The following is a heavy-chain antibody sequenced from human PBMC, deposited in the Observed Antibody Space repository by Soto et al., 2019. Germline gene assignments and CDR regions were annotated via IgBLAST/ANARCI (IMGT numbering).Heavy chain of an antibody. CDR1: GGSISSGGYY. V-gene: IGHV4-31*03. J-gene: IGHJ4*02. D-gene: IGHD5-18*01. CDR2: IDYSGST. Sequence: QVQLQESGPGLVKPSQTLSLTCTVSGGSISSGGYYWSWIRQHPGKGLEWIGYIDYSGSTYYNPSLNNRVTISVDTSKNQYSLKLSAVTAADTAVYYCARDPGYSYGYGFDYCGQGTLVTVSS. CDR3: ARDPGYSYGYGFDY.